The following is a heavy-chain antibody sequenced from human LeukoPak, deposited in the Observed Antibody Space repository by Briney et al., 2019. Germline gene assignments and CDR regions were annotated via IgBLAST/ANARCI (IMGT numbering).Heavy chain of an antibody. CDR2: INWNGGST. J-gene: IGHJ3*02. CDR3: TTVGIVVVNADAFDI. D-gene: IGHD3-22*01. V-gene: IGHV3-20*04. Sequence: GGSLRLSCAASGFIFDDYGMSWVRQAPGKGLEWVSGINWNGGSTGYADSVKGRFTISRDNAKNSLSLQMNSLKTEDTAVYYCTTVGIVVVNADAFDIWGQGTMVTVSS. CDR1: GFIFDDYG.